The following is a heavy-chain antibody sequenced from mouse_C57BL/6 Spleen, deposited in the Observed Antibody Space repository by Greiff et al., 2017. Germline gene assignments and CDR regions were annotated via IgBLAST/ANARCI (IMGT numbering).Heavy chain of an antibody. J-gene: IGHJ4*01. Sequence: VQLQESGPELVKPGASVKLSCKASGYTFTSYDINWVKQRPGQGLEWIGWIYPRDGSTKYNEKFKGKATLTVDTSSSTAYMELHSLTSEDSAVYFCARESIYYAMDYWGQGTSVTVSS. V-gene: IGHV1-85*01. CDR3: ARESIYYAMDY. CDR2: IYPRDGST. CDR1: GYTFTSYD.